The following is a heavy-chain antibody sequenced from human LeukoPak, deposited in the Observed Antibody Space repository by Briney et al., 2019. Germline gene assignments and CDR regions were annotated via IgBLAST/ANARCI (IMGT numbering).Heavy chain of an antibody. Sequence: GGSLRLSCVVSGISLSNYAMTWVRQAPGKGLEWVSYISERGGSTTYADSVKGRFTISRDTSLNTLYLQMNNLRAEDTAVYFCAKRGVVIRGILVIGYHQEAYHYDFWGQGVLVAVSS. J-gene: IGHJ4*02. D-gene: IGHD3-10*01. V-gene: IGHV3-23*01. CDR1: GISLSNYA. CDR3: AKRGVVIRGILVIGYHQEAYHYDF. CDR2: ISERGGST.